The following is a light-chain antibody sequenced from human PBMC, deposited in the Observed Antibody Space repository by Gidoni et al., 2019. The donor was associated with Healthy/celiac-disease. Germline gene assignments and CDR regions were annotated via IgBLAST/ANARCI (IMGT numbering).Light chain of an antibody. CDR2: KAS. J-gene: IGKJ2*01. V-gene: IGKV1-5*03. Sequence: DIQITQSPSTLSASVGDRVTITSRASQSISSWLAWYQQKPGKAPKLLIYKASSLESGVPSRFSGSGSGTEFTLTISSLQADDVAAYYCQQYNDYPQTFGQGTKLEIK. CDR1: QSISSW. CDR3: QQYNDYPQT.